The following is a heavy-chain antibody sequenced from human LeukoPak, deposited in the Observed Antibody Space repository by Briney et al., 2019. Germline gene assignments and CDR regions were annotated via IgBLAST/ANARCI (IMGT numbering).Heavy chain of an antibody. V-gene: IGHV1-69*05. D-gene: IGHD6-13*01. CDR2: IIPIFGTA. CDR1: GGTFSSYA. CDR3: ARDRPFGSIAAAGTQEDWFDP. J-gene: IGHJ5*02. Sequence: SVKVSCKASGGTFSSYAISWVRQAPGQGLEWMGGIIPIFGTANYAQKFQGRVTITTDESTSTAYMELSSLRSEDTAVYYCARDRPFGSIAAAGTQEDWFDPWGQGTLVTVSS.